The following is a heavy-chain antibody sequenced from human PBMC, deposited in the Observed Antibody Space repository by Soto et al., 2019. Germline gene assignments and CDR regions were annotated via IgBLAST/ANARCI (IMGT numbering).Heavy chain of an antibody. J-gene: IGHJ4*02. CDR2: ISANGDNK. CDR1: GFIVCDYV. D-gene: IGHD2-21*02. Sequence: LREYSGGSGFIVCDYVMHWVHQVPGKGLGWVSGISANGDNKDYADSVKGRFTISRDNAKNSLFLQMNSLRPEDTALYYCAKDVKWGGMTTIHYFDSWGQGT. CDR3: AKDVKWGGMTTIHYFDS. V-gene: IGHV3-9*01.